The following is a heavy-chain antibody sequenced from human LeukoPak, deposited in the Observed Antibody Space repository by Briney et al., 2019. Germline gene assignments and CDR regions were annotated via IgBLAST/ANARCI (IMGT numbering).Heavy chain of an antibody. Sequence: PGGSLRLSCAASGFTFSSYAMSWVRQAPGKGLEWVSAISGSGGSTYYADSVKGRFTISRDNSKNTLYLQMNSLRAEDTAVYYRAKVFTLSSSSRDYWGQGTLVTVSS. CDR2: ISGSGGST. J-gene: IGHJ4*02. CDR1: GFTFSSYA. CDR3: AKVFTLSSSSRDY. D-gene: IGHD6-13*01. V-gene: IGHV3-23*01.